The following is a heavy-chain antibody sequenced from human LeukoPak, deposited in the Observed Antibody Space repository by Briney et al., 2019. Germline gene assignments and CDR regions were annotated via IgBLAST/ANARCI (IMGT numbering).Heavy chain of an antibody. D-gene: IGHD3-16*02. CDR2: ISYDGRSK. CDR3: ARDLEDYDYVWGSYRYPDY. V-gene: IGHV3-30*03. CDR1: GFTFSSYG. J-gene: IGHJ4*02. Sequence: PGGSLRLSCAASGFTFSSYGLHWVRQAPGKGPEWLAFISYDGRSKYYADSVKGRLTISRDNSKNTLYLQMNSLRAEDTAVYYCARDLEDYDYVWGSYRYPDYWGQGTLVTVSS.